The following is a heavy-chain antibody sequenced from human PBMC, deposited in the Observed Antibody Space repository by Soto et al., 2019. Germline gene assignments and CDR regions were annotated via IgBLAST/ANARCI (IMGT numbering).Heavy chain of an antibody. CDR1: GFTFSNAW. CDR2: IKSKTDGGTT. V-gene: IGHV3-15*07. J-gene: IGHJ4*02. CDR3: ARDHEEVAGYSYTGY. D-gene: IGHD5-18*01. Sequence: PGGSLRLSCAASGFTFSNAWINWVRQAPGKGLEWVGRIKSKTDGGTTDFAAPVKGRFAISRDDSKNTLYLQMNSLRAEDTAVYYCARDHEEVAGYSYTGYWGQGTLVTVSS.